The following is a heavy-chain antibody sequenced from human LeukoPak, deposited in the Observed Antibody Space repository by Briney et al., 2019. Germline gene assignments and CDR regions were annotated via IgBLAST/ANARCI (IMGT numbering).Heavy chain of an antibody. CDR2: IYTSGST. Sequence: ASETLSLTRTVSGGSISSGSYYWSWIRQPAGKGLEWIGRIYTSGSTNYNPSLKSRVTISVDTSKNQFSLKLSSVTAADTAVYYCARGLYGDYGDYWGQGTLVTVSS. V-gene: IGHV4-61*02. CDR1: GGSISSGSYY. D-gene: IGHD4-17*01. J-gene: IGHJ4*02. CDR3: ARGLYGDYGDY.